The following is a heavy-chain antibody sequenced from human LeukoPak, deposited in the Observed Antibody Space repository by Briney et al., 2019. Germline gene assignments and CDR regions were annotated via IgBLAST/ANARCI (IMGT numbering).Heavy chain of an antibody. Sequence: PSGTLSLTCTVSGGSISSYYWSWIRQPPGKGLEWIGYIYYSGSTSYNPSLKSRVTISVGTSKNQFSLKLSSVTAADTAVYYCAREVEMATKFDYWGQGTLVTVSS. CDR1: GGSISSYY. CDR3: AREVEMATKFDY. D-gene: IGHD5-24*01. CDR2: IYYSGST. J-gene: IGHJ4*02. V-gene: IGHV4-59*01.